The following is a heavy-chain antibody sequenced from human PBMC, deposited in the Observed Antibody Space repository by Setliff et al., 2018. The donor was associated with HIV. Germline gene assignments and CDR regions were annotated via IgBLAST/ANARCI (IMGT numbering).Heavy chain of an antibody. CDR1: GDSIRNGGYS. CDR3: ARVVETTYISGFGAFDV. Sequence: SETLSLTCVVSGDSIRNGGYSWTWIRQPPGKGLEWIGVIYHSGSSFYNPSLKSRVTISRDRSANQFSLILTSVTAADTGAYYWARVVETTYISGFGAFDVWGQGKVVTVSS. J-gene: IGHJ3*01. V-gene: IGHV4-30-2*01. D-gene: IGHD4-4*01. CDR2: IYHSGSS.